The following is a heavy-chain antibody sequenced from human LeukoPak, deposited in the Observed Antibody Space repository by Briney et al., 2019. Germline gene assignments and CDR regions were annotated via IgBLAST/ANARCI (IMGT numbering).Heavy chain of an antibody. J-gene: IGHJ5*02. CDR1: GGSISSGGYS. D-gene: IGHD3-3*01. Sequence: PSQTLSLTCAVSGGSISSGGYSWSWIRQPPGKGLEWIGYIYYSGSTYYNPSLKSRVTISVDTSKHQFSLKLSSVTAADTAVYYCARGEVFGVQRWFDPWGQGTLVTVSS. CDR2: IYYSGST. CDR3: ARGEVFGVQRWFDP. V-gene: IGHV4-30-4*07.